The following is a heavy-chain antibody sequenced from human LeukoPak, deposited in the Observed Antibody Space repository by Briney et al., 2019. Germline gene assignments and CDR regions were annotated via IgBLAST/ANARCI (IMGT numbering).Heavy chain of an antibody. D-gene: IGHD3-9*01. CDR3: ARPWGRTGYYPSGYY. CDR1: GGSISSSSYY. V-gene: IGHV4-39*01. Sequence: PSETLSLTCTVSGGSISSSSYYWGWIRQPPGKGLEWIGSIYYSGSTYYNPSLKSRVTISVDTSKNQFSLKLSSVTAADTAVHYCARPWGRTGYYPSGYYWGQGTLVTVSS. CDR2: IYYSGST. J-gene: IGHJ4*02.